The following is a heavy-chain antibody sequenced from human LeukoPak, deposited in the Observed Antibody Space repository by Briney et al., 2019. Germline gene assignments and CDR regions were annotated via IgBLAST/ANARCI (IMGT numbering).Heavy chain of an antibody. Sequence: PSETLSLTCAVYGGSFSGYYWSWIRQPPGKGLEWIGEINHSGSTNYNPSFKSRVTISVDTSKNQFSLELSSVTAADTAVYYCARKAGYCSSTSCSHYWYFDLWGRGTLVTVSS. CDR1: GGSFSGYY. CDR2: INHSGST. V-gene: IGHV4-34*01. D-gene: IGHD2-2*01. CDR3: ARKAGYCSSTSCSHYWYFDL. J-gene: IGHJ2*01.